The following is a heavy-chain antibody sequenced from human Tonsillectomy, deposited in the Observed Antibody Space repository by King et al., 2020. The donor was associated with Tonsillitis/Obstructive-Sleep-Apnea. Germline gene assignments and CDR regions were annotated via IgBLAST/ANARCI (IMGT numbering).Heavy chain of an antibody. D-gene: IGHD3-10*01. CDR2: IGTAGDT. Sequence: VQLVESGGGLVQPGGSLRLSCAASGFTFSSYDMHWVRQATGKGLEWVSAIGTAGDTYYPGSVKGRFTISRENAKNSLYLQMNSLRAGDTAVYYCARGPFRERERGENFDYWGQGTLVTVSS. V-gene: IGHV3-13*04. CDR3: ARGPFRERERGENFDY. CDR1: GFTFSSYD. J-gene: IGHJ4*02.